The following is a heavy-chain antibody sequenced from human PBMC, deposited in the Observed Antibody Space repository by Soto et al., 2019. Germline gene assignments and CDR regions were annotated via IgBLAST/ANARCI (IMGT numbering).Heavy chain of an antibody. CDR3: ARASREASGSYFESFDY. CDR2: IYTSGST. CDR1: GGSISSYY. V-gene: IGHV4-4*07. Sequence: SETLSLTCTVSGGSISSYYWSWIQQPAGKGLEWIGRIYTSGSTNYNPSLKSRVTMSVDTSKNQFSLKLSSVTAADTAVYYCARASREASGSYFESFDYWGQGTLVTVSS. D-gene: IGHD1-26*01. J-gene: IGHJ4*02.